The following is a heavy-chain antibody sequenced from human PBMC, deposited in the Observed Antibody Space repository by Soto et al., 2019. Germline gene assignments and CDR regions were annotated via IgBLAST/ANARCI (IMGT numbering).Heavy chain of an antibody. Sequence: QVQLQESGPGLVKPSETLSLTCTVSSGSINNYYWSWIRQPPGKGLEFIGYIYYAGTTTYNPSLKCRVTISVDTSKNQFSLKRSSVTAANTAVYYCARLGGYYQALDSWGQGTLLTVSS. D-gene: IGHD3-22*01. J-gene: IGHJ4*02. CDR2: IYYAGTT. V-gene: IGHV4-59*08. CDR3: ARLGGYYQALDS. CDR1: SGSINNYY.